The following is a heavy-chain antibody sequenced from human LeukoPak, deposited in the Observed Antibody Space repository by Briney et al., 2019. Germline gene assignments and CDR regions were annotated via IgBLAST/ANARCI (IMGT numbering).Heavy chain of an antibody. CDR2: INPNSGGT. Sequence: GASVKVSCKASGYTFTGYYMHWVRQAPGQGLEWMGWINPNSGGTNYAQKFQGRVTMTRDTSISTAYMELSRLRSDDTAVYYCARAGYNWNYPYDYWGQGTLVTVSS. V-gene: IGHV1-2*02. CDR3: ARAGYNWNYPYDY. D-gene: IGHD1-7*01. CDR1: GYTFTGYY. J-gene: IGHJ4*02.